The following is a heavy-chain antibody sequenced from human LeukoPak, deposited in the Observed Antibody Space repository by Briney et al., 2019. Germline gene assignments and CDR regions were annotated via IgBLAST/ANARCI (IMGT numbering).Heavy chain of an antibody. D-gene: IGHD4-17*01. CDR1: GGTFSSYA. V-gene: IGHV1-69*13. J-gene: IGHJ4*02. Sequence: GASVKVSCTASGGTFSSYAISWVRQAPGQGLEWMGGIIPIFGTANYAQKFQGRVTITADESTSTAYMELSSLRSEDTAVYYCARVDYGDYTPDYWGQGTLVTVSS. CDR2: IIPIFGTA. CDR3: ARVDYGDYTPDY.